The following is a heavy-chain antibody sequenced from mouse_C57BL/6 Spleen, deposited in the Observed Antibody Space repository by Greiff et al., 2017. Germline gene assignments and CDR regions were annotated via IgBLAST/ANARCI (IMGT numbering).Heavy chain of an antibody. CDR2: INPSSGYT. J-gene: IGHJ3*01. CDR3: ASSAQATQAWFAY. Sequence: QVHVKQSGAELARPGASVKMSCKASGYTFTSYTMHWVKQRPGQGLEWIGYINPSSGYTKYNQKFKDKATLTADKSSSTAYMQLSSLTSEDSAVYYCASSAQATQAWFAYWGQGTLVTVSA. V-gene: IGHV1-4*01. D-gene: IGHD3-2*02. CDR1: GYTFTSYT.